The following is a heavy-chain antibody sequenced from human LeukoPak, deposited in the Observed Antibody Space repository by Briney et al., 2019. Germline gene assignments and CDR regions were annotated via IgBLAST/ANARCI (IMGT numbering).Heavy chain of an antibody. CDR3: ARPGLDDAFDI. CDR1: RGTLSSYA. J-gene: IGHJ3*02. Sequence: AVKVSCKDSRGTLSSYAIRWVRQAPGQGREWMGRTIPIFGTANYAQKFQGRVTITADESTSTAYVELGSLRSEYVAVYYCARPGLDDAFDIWGQGTMVTVSS. D-gene: IGHD3/OR15-3a*01. CDR2: TIPIFGTA. V-gene: IGHV1-69*13.